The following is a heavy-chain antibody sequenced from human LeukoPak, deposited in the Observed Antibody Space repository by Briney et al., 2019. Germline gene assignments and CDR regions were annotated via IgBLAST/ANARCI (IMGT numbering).Heavy chain of an antibody. CDR2: ISGSGGST. J-gene: IGHJ6*02. V-gene: IGHV3-23*01. CDR1: GFTFSSYA. CDR3: AKDSVDLLWSNPYYYYGMDV. D-gene: IGHD3-10*01. Sequence: GGSLRLSCAASGFTFSSYAMSWVRQAPGKGLEWVSAISGSGGSTYYADSVKGRFTISRDNSKNTLYLQMNSLRAEDTAVYYCAKDSVDLLWSNPYYYYGMDVWGQGTTVTVSS.